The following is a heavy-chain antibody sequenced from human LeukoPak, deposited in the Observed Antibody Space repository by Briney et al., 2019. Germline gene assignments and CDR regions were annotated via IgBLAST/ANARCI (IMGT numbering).Heavy chain of an antibody. V-gene: IGHV4-30-4*01. CDR3: AGLLRFLEWFRFDP. CDR2: IYYSGST. Sequence: ASETLSLTCTVSGGSISSGDYYWSWIRQPPGKGLEWIGYIYYSGSTYYNPSLKSRVTISVDTSKNQFPLKLSSVTAADTAVYYCAGLLRFLEWFRFDPWGQGTLVTVSS. J-gene: IGHJ5*02. D-gene: IGHD3-3*01. CDR1: GGSISSGDYY.